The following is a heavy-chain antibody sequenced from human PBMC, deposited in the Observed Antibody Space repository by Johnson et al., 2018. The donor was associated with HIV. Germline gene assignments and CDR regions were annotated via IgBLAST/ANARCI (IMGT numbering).Heavy chain of an antibody. CDR2: IRSKAYGGTT. CDR1: GFTFGDYA. Sequence: EVQLVESGGGLVQPGRSLRLSCTASGFTFGDYAMSWFRQAPGTGLEWVGFIRSKAYGGTTEYAASVKGRFTISRDDSKSIAYLQMNSLKTEDTAVYYCTTDGGLGSFDIWGQGTMVAVSS. J-gene: IGHJ3*02. V-gene: IGHV3-49*03. CDR3: TTDGGLGSFDI. D-gene: IGHD7-27*01.